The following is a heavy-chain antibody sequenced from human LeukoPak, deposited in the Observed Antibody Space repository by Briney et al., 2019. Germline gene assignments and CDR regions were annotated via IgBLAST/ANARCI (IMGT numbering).Heavy chain of an antibody. J-gene: IGHJ4*02. D-gene: IGHD2-21*01. CDR3: ARSTMSDPAYCGGNCFAFDY. CDR1: GFTFRSYW. V-gene: IGHV3-74*01. CDR2: IDSDGSNT. Sequence: PGGSLRLSCAASGFTFRSYWMHWVRQGPGKGLVWVSRIDSDGSNTTYADSVKGRFTISRDNAKNTLYVQMSGLSAEDTAVYYCARSTMSDPAYCGGNCFAFDYWGQGTLVTVSS.